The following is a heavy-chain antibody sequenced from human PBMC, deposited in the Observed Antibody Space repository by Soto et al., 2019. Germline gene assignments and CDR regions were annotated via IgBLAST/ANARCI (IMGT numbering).Heavy chain of an antibody. J-gene: IGHJ4*02. Sequence: QLQLQESGSGLVKPSQTLSLRCAVSGGSISSGGFSWSWIRQPPGKGLEWIGYIYHSGSTYYNPSLKSRVTISVDRSKNQFSLRLSSVTAADTAVYYCARGGDYGGFDYWGQRTLVTVSS. CDR1: GGSISSGGFS. V-gene: IGHV4-30-2*01. CDR2: IYHSGST. D-gene: IGHD4-17*01. CDR3: ARGGDYGGFDY.